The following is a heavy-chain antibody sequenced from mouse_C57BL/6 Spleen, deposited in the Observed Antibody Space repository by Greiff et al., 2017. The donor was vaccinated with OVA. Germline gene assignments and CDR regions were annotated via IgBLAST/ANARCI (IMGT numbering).Heavy chain of an antibody. D-gene: IGHD1-1*01. Sequence: VQLQQSGAELVRPGASVKLSCTASGFNIKDDYMHWVKQRPEQGLEWIGWIDPENGDTEYASKFQGKATITADTSSNTADLQLSSLTSEDTAVYYCTAYYGSSRSYWYFDVWGTGTTVTVSS. CDR3: TAYYGSSRSYWYFDV. CDR1: GFNIKDDY. CDR2: IDPENGDT. V-gene: IGHV14-4*01. J-gene: IGHJ1*03.